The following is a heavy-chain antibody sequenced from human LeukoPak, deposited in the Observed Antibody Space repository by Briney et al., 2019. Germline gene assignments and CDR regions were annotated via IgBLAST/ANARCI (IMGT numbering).Heavy chain of an antibody. J-gene: IGHJ4*02. D-gene: IGHD4-17*01. V-gene: IGHV3-30-3*01. Sequence: GRPLRLSCAASGFTFSSYAMHWVRQAPGKGLEWVAVISYDGSNKYYADSVKGRFTISRDNSKNTLYPQMNSLRAEDTAVYYCARESYGDYGWGYYFDYWGRGTLVTVSS. CDR1: GFTFSSYA. CDR3: ARESYGDYGWGYYFDY. CDR2: ISYDGSNK.